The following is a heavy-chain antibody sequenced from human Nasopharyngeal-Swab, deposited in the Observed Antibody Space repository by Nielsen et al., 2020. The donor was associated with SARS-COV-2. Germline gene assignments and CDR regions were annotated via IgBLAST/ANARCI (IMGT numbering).Heavy chain of an antibody. CDR2: IYSGGST. CDR3: ARGGLDSEFWSAYFMDV. D-gene: IGHD3-3*01. J-gene: IGHJ6*02. Sequence: WIRQPPGKGLEWVSIIYSGGSTYYSDSVKGRFTIFRHNSKNTLYLQMNSLRAEDTAVYYCARGGLDSEFWSAYFMDVWGQGTTVTVSS. V-gene: IGHV3-53*01.